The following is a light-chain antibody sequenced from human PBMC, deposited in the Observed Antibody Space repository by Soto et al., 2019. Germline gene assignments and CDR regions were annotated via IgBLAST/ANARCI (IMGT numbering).Light chain of an antibody. Sequence: QPVLTQPPSVSGAPGQRVTISCTGSSSNIGAGYDVHWYQQLPGTAPKLLIYDNSNRPSGVPDRFSGSKSGTSASLAITGLQAEDEADYYCQSYDNSLSGLYVFGTGTKLTVL. V-gene: IGLV1-40*01. CDR3: QSYDNSLSGLYV. CDR2: DNS. J-gene: IGLJ1*01. CDR1: SSNIGAGYD.